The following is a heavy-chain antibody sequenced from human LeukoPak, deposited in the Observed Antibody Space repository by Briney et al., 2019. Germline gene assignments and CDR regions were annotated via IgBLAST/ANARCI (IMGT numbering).Heavy chain of an antibody. CDR1: GGSISSNH. Sequence: SETLSLTYTVSGGSISSNHWSWIRQPPGKGLEWIGNIYYSGTTAYNPSLNSRVTISLDTSKNQFSLKLSSLTASDTAVYHCAIAVVWIAFNNWGQGNLVIVSS. V-gene: IGHV4-59*08. CDR3: AIAVVWIAFNN. D-gene: IGHD2-21*01. J-gene: IGHJ4*02. CDR2: IYYSGTT.